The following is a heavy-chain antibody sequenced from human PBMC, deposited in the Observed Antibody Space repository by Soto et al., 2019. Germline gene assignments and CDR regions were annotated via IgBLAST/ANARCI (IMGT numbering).Heavy chain of an antibody. CDR2: MNPINGAT. J-gene: IGHJ6*02. D-gene: IGHD6-13*01. CDR1: GYDFTAYD. V-gene: IGHV1-8*02. Sequence: ASVKVSCKASGYDFTAYDINWVRQASGQGLEWMGWMNPINGATGSARRFQGRVSMTRNTATGTAYLELTSLRSDDSAVYYCGRGPSPRAPAGGTPYYYAMDVWG. CDR3: GRGPSPRAPAGGTPYYYAMDV.